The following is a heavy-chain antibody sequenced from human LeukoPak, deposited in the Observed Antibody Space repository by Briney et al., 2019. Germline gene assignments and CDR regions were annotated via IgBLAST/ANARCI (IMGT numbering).Heavy chain of an antibody. Sequence: SVKVSCKASGGTFSSYSISWVRQAPGQGLEWMGRIIPILSIANYAQSFQGRVTITADKSTSTAYMELSSLRSEDTAVYYCARDCGSRATGAFDIWGQGTMVTVSS. CDR2: IIPILSIA. D-gene: IGHD2-21*01. V-gene: IGHV1-69*04. CDR3: ARDCGSRATGAFDI. CDR1: GGTFSSYS. J-gene: IGHJ3*02.